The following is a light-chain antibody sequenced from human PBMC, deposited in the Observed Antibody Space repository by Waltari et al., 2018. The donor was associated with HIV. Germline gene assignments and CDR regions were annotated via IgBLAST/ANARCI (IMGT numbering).Light chain of an antibody. CDR2: WAS. J-gene: IGKJ1*01. Sequence: DIVMTQSPASLAVSLGERATINCKSSQSVLYSSNNKNYLAWYQQKPGQPPKLLIYWASTRESGVPDRFSGSGSGTEFTLTISSLQPEDFATYYCQQANSFPRTFGQGTKVEI. V-gene: IGKV4-1*01. CDR1: QSVLYSSNNKNY. CDR3: QQANSFPRT.